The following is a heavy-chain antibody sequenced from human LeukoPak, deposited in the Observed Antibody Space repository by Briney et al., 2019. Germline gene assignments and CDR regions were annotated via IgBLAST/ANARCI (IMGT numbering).Heavy chain of an antibody. CDR2: VKQDGSEK. CDR3: ARESQQQSSHIDY. D-gene: IGHD1/OR15-1a*01. CDR1: GFTFSNHW. V-gene: IGHV3-7*01. Sequence: GGSLRLSCAASGFTFSNHWMSWVRQAPGKGLEWVANVKQDGSEKYYVDSVMGRFTISRDNAKNSLYLQMNNLRAEDTAVYYCARESQQQSSHIDYWGQGTLVTVSS. J-gene: IGHJ4*02.